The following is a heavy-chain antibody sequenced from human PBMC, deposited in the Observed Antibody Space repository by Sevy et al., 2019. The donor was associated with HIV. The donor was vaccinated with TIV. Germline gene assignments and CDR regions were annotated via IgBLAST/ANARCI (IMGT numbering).Heavy chain of an antibody. CDR3: AKNTAAAGTGGFDY. D-gene: IGHD6-13*01. J-gene: IGHJ4*02. CDR2: VHFDGSNM. CDR1: GFTFSHYG. Sequence: GGSLRLSCAASGFTFSHYGMHWVRQAPGKGLEWVAFVHFDGSNMYYADSMKGRFTISRDNSKNTLYLQMNSLRTEDTAVYYCAKNTAAAGTGGFDYWCQGTLVTVSS. V-gene: IGHV3-30*02.